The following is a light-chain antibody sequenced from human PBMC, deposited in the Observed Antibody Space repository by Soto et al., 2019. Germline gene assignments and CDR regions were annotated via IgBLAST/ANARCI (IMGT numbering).Light chain of an antibody. CDR1: SSDVGGYNY. CDR2: EVS. CDR3: SSYGGSFPYV. Sequence: QSALTQPASVSGSPRQSITISCTGTSSDVGGYNYVSWYQQHPGKAPKLMIYEVSNRPSGVSNRFSGSKSGNTASLTISGLQAEDEADYYCSSYGGSFPYVFGTGTKVTVL. V-gene: IGLV2-14*01. J-gene: IGLJ1*01.